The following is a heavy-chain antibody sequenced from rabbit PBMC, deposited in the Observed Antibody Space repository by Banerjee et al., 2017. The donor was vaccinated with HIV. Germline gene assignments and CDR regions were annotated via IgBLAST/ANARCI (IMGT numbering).Heavy chain of an antibody. Sequence: QSLEESGGDLVKPGASLTLTCTASGFSFSSAYDMCWVRQAPGKGLEWIACIYTGSSDITYYASWAKGRFTISKTSSTTVTLQMTSLTAADTATYFCARDLAGVTGWNFNLWGQGTLVTVS. D-gene: IGHD4-1*01. J-gene: IGHJ4*01. CDR2: IYTGSSDIT. V-gene: IGHV1S40*01. CDR3: ARDLAGVTGWNFNL. CDR1: GFSFSSAYD.